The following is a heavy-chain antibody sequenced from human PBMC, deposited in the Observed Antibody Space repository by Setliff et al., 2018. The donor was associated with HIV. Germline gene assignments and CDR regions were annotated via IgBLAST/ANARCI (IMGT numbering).Heavy chain of an antibody. D-gene: IGHD2-8*01. V-gene: IGHV4-4*09. J-gene: IGHJ3*02. CDR2: IHTSGST. Sequence: EPLSLTCPVSGGSMTNYWSWIRQPPGKGLEFIGHIHTSGSTIYNPSLKSRLTITIDTSRNQFSLKLTSVTAADTAVYYCAKFYCPHGVCYGFDIWGQGTMVTVSS. CDR1: GGSMTNY. CDR3: AKFYCPHGVCYGFDI.